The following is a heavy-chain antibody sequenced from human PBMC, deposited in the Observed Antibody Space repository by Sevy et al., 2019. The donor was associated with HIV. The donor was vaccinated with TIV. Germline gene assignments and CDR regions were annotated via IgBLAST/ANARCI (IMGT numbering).Heavy chain of an antibody. J-gene: IGHJ4*02. CDR2: VHPKNGGT. CDR3: ARLSVACGDCPSDY. CDR1: GYTFVDYY. D-gene: IGHD2-21*02. V-gene: IGHV1-2*06. Sequence: ASVKVSCKAFGYTFVDYYIYWVRQAPGQGLECLGRVHPKNGGTKYARKFQERVTMTSDPSINTAFMQLTSLRPDETAVYFCARLSVACGDCPSDYWGQGTLVTVSS.